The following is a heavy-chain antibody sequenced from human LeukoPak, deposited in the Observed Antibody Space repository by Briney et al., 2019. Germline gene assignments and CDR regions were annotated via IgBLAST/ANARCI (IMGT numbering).Heavy chain of an antibody. D-gene: IGHD1-26*01. CDR2: ISSSSSTI. J-gene: IGHJ4*02. CDR3: VRDTGGSGSYPDY. Sequence: GGSLRLSCAASGFTFSSYNMNWVRQAPGKGLEWVSYISSSSSTINYADSVKGRFTISRDNAKNSLYLQMNSLRAEDTAIYYCVRDTGGSGSYPDYWGQGTLVTVSS. V-gene: IGHV3-48*01. CDR1: GFTFSSYN.